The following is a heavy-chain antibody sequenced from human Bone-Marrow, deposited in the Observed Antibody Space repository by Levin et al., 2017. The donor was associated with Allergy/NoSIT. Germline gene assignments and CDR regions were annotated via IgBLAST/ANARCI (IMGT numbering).Heavy chain of an antibody. D-gene: IGHD3-16*01. J-gene: IGHJ4*02. CDR2: IASGGST. CDR1: GFTFSSYA. Sequence: GESLKISCAASGFTFSSYAMNWVRQAPGKGLEWVSGIASGGSTYYAASVNGRFTISRDNSKNTLYLQMNSLRAEDTALYYCAKVVGGKGWVFDYWGQGTLVIVSS. CDR3: AKVVGGKGWVFDY. V-gene: IGHV3-23*01.